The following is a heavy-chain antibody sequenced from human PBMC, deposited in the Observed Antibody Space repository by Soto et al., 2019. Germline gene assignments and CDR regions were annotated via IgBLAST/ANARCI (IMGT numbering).Heavy chain of an antibody. CDR1: RFTFGGYV. CDR3: AKGGPKGAGSTSSARFDS. Sequence: PLGSLRLSSAASRFTFGGYVIIWVLPSPVNWLEFVSSISGSGSNTYYTDSVKGRLTISRDNSKNTLYLQMESLTVEDAALYYCAKGGPKGAGSTSSARFDSWGQGTLVTVSS. J-gene: IGHJ4*02. D-gene: IGHD6-6*01. V-gene: IGHV3-23*01. CDR2: ISGSGSNT.